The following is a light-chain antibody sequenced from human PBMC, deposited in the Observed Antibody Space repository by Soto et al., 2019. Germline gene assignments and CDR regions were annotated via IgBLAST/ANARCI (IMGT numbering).Light chain of an antibody. Sequence: QSVLTQPASVSGSPRQSITISCTGTNSDVGAYNYVSWYQQHPGKVPKLMIYDVTNRPSGVSNRFSGSKSGNTASLTISGLQAEDEADYYCSSYTSSYTYVFGTGTKLTVL. CDR2: DVT. CDR1: NSDVGAYNY. J-gene: IGLJ1*01. V-gene: IGLV2-14*01. CDR3: SSYTSSYTYV.